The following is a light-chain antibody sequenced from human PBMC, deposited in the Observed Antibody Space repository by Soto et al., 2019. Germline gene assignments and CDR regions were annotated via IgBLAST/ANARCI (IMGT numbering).Light chain of an antibody. Sequence: DVVMTQSPLSLPVTLGQPASISCKSSQSLVYSDGNTYLTWFQQRPGQSPRRLIYKVSNRDSGVPDRFSGSGSGTEFTLKISSVEAEDVGVYYCLQGTLWPYTFGQGTKLEIK. J-gene: IGKJ2*01. CDR3: LQGTLWPYT. CDR2: KVS. CDR1: QSLVYSDGNTY. V-gene: IGKV2-30*01.